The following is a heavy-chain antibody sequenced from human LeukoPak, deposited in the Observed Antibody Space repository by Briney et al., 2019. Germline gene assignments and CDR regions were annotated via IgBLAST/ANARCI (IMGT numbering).Heavy chain of an antibody. V-gene: IGHV3-23*01. D-gene: IGHD1-1*01. J-gene: IGHJ4*02. CDR3: VKLRTGTATNFDY. CDR1: GFTFSSYA. Sequence: GGSLRLSCAASGFTFSSYAMSWVRQAPGKGLGWVSGISGAGGSTYYADSVKGRFTISRDNSKDTLYLQMNSLRAEDTAIYYCVKLRTGTATNFDYWGQGTLVTVSS. CDR2: ISGAGGST.